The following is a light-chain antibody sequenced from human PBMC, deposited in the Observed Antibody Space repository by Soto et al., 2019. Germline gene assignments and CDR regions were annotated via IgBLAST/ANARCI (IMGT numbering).Light chain of an antibody. J-gene: IGKJ2*01. CDR1: QSISNW. CDR3: QQYYRFPYT. V-gene: IGKV1-5*03. Sequence: DIQMTQSPSTLSASVGDTVTITCRASQSISNWLAWYQQKPGQAPKLLIHKASTLESGVPSRFSGSGSGTEFPLTISSLQPDDFATFYCQQYYRFPYTFGQGTKLEIK. CDR2: KAS.